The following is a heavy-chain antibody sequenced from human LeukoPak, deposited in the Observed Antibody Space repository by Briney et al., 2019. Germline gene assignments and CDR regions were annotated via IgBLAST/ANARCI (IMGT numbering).Heavy chain of an antibody. Sequence: ASVKVSCKASGYTFTSYGISWVRQAPGQGLEWMGWISAYNGNTNYAQKLQGRVTMTTDTSTSTAYMELRSLRSDDTAVYYCARDRCTNGVCYTPFDYWGQGTLVTVSS. J-gene: IGHJ4*02. V-gene: IGHV1-18*01. CDR1: GYTFTSYG. D-gene: IGHD2-8*01. CDR2: ISAYNGNT. CDR3: ARDRCTNGVCYTPFDY.